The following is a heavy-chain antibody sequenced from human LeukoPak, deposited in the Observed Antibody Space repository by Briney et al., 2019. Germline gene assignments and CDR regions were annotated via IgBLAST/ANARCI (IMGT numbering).Heavy chain of an antibody. CDR1: GGSISSGGDS. J-gene: IGHJ4*02. D-gene: IGHD4-17*01. Sequence: SQTLSLTCAVSGGSISSGGDSWSWIRQPPGKGLEWIGYIYHSGSTYYNPSLKSRVTISVDRSKNQFSLKLSSVTAADTAVYYCARGGDYVSFDYWGQGTLVTVSS. CDR3: ARGGDYVSFDY. CDR2: IYHSGST. V-gene: IGHV4-30-2*01.